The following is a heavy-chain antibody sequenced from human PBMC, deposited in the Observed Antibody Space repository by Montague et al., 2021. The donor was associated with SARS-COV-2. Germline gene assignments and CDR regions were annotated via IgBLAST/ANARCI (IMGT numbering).Heavy chain of an antibody. D-gene: IGHD3-10*01. CDR1: GGSLSGSY. V-gene: IGHV4-34*01. CDR3: ARLRDGVVPSPILGVGPLYSCDLFDF. J-gene: IGHJ4*03. Sequence: SETLSLTCAVYGGSLSGSYWSWIRQSPGKGLELIGEVNHSGVTNYNPSLKSRVAISVDTSKNQFSLKLTSVAAADTAVYYCARLRDGVVPSPILGVGPLYSCDLFDFWGKGTPVTVSS. CDR2: VNHSGVT.